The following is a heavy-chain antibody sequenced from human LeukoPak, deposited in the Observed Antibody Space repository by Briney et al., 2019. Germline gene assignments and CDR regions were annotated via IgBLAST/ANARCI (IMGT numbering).Heavy chain of an antibody. CDR1: GYNLTSHY. Sequence: ASVKVSCKASGYNLTSHYMHWVRQAPGQGLEWMGIFHPSDGYTSFTQNFQGRVTMTRDTSTSTVYMELSSLRSEDTAVYFCARDPSSSGYSGYCEYWGQGTPVTVSS. V-gene: IGHV1-46*01. CDR2: FHPSDGYT. J-gene: IGHJ4*02. CDR3: ARDPSSSGYSGYCEY. D-gene: IGHD3-22*01.